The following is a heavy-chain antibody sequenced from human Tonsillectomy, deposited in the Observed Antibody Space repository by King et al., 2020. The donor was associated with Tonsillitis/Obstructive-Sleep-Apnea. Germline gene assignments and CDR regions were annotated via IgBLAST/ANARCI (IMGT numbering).Heavy chain of an antibody. Sequence: VKLVESGGGVVQPGRSLRLSCAASGFSFNSHAMHWVRQAPGKGLEWAAVISYDGTNKLYADSVKGRFTISRDNSKNTVDLQMNSLKTEDTAVYYCAGDGVGGVRYNCFDPWGQGTRVTVSS. CDR3: AGDGVGGVRYNCFDP. CDR2: ISYDGTNK. D-gene: IGHD1-26*01. J-gene: IGHJ5*02. CDR1: GFSFNSHA. V-gene: IGHV3-30*04.